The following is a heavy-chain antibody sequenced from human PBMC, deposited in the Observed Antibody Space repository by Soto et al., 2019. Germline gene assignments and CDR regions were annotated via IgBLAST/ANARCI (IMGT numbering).Heavy chain of an antibody. CDR1: GGSISSGDYY. D-gene: IGHD3-10*01. CDR2: IYYSGST. J-gene: IGHJ4*02. V-gene: IGHV4-30-4*01. CDR3: ARSSGGLLWFGELSSLVDY. Sequence: PSETLSLTCTVSGGSISSGDYYWSWIRQPPGKGLEWIGYIYYSGSTYYNPSLKSRVTISVDTSKNQFSLKLSSVTAADTAVYYCARSSGGLLWFGELSSLVDYWGQGTLVTVSS.